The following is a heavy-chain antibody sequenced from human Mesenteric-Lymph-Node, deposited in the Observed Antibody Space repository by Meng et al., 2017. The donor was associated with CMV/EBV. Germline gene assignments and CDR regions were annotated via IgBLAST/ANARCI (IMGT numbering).Heavy chain of an antibody. V-gene: IGHV3-66*01. Sequence: GESLKISCAASGFTVSSNYMSWVRQAPGKGLEWVSVIYSGGSTYYADSVKGRFTISRDNAKNSLYLQMNSLRAEDTAVYYCARELEYQLPDDAFDIWGQGTMVTVSS. CDR1: GFTVSSNY. CDR2: IYSGGST. D-gene: IGHD2-2*01. CDR3: ARELEYQLPDDAFDI. J-gene: IGHJ3*02.